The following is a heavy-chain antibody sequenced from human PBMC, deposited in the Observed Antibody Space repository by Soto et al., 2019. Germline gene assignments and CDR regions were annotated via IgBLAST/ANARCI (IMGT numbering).Heavy chain of an antibody. Sequence: QVQLVESGGGVVQPGRSLRLSCAGSGFSFSNYSMHWVRQAPGKGLEWVALIWYDGSNKYYADSVKGRFTISRDNSKNTLVPQKGRPKNQDQGLLYRSKGPQVETNLMAVFQGWGQGTLGTVS. J-gene: IGHJ1*01. CDR2: IWYDGSNK. D-gene: IGHD2-8*01. V-gene: IGHV3-33*06. CDR1: GFSFSNYS. CDR3: SKGPQVETNLMAVFQG.